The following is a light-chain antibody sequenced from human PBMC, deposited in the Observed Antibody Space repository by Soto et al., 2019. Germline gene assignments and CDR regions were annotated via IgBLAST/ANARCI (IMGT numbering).Light chain of an antibody. CDR2: KAS. J-gene: IGKJ2*01. Sequence: DIQMTQSPSTLSAFVGDRVTITCRAGQTISTCLAWYQQKPGEAPKLLIYKASTLESGVPSRFTGSGTGTDFTLTISSLQPDDFATYYCQQYNSYPYTFCQGTKLEIK. V-gene: IGKV1-5*03. CDR3: QQYNSYPYT. CDR1: QTISTC.